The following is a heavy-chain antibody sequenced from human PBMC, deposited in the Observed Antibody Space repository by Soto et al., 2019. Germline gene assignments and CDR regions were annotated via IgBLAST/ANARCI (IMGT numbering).Heavy chain of an antibody. CDR2: INPHGGST. CDR1: RDTFTSYY. Sequence: ASVKVSCKAPRDTFTSYYINWVRQAPGQGLEWMGVINPHGGSTAYAQKFKGGVTLTRDTSASTVYMEVSSLTSEGTAMYYCARSSGGNFGIIIEGTNWFAPWGQGTLVTVSS. J-gene: IGHJ5*02. V-gene: IGHV1-46*01. CDR3: ARSSGGNFGIIIEGTNWFAP. D-gene: IGHD1-26*01.